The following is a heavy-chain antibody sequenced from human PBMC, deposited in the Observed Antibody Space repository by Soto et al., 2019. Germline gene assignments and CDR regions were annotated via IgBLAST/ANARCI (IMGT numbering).Heavy chain of an antibody. CDR3: AKDPFASTGALGN. V-gene: IGHV3-23*01. CDR1: GFSFSSYA. Sequence: GGSLRLSCAASGFSFSSYAMSWVRQAPGKGLEWVSDISGSGGTIHYEDSVKGRFTISRDNSKNTLNLQMNSLRAEDTAIYYWAKDPFASTGALGNWGQGTLVTVSS. CDR2: ISGSGGTI. J-gene: IGHJ4*02.